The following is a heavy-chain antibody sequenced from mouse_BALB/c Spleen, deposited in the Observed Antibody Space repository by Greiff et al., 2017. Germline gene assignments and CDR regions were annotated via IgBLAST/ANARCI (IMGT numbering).Heavy chain of an antibody. V-gene: IGHV2-6-2*01. CDR3: ARHSPGSSYVAMDY. Sequence: VKLVESGPDLVAPSQSLSITCTVSGFSLTSYGVHWVRQPPGKGLEWLVVIWSDGSTTYNSALKSRLSISKDNSKSQVFLKMNSLQTDDTAMYYCARHSPGSSYVAMDYWGQGTSVTVSS. D-gene: IGHD1-1*01. CDR2: IWSDGST. CDR1: GFSLTSYG. J-gene: IGHJ4*01.